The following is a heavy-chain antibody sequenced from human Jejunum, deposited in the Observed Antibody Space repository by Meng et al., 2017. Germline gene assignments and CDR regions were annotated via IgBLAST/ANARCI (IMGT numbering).Heavy chain of an antibody. D-gene: IGHD6-13*01. J-gene: IGHJ5*02. Sequence: QLQLQESGPGLVKPSETLPLTCAVSGGSISTAGYYWGWIRQSPGKGLEWIGSIFYSGTTYYNPSLKSRVTISIDTSKNQFSLKMNSVTAADTAVYYCARDTAGFGPWGQGTLVTVSS. CDR1: GGSISTAGYY. CDR2: IFYSGTT. CDR3: ARDTAGFGP. V-gene: IGHV4-39*07.